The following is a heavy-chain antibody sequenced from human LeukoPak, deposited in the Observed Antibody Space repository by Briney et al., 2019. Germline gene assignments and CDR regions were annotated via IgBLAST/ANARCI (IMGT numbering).Heavy chain of an antibody. V-gene: IGHV4-39*01. CDR2: IYYSGST. Sequence: SETLSLTCTVSGVSISSSSYYWGWLRQPPGKGLEWIGSIYYSGSTYYNPSLKSLVTISVDTSKNQFSLKLSSVTAAETAVYYCASLDVLRFLEWLPWGQGTLVTVSS. D-gene: IGHD3-3*01. CDR1: GVSISSSSYY. J-gene: IGHJ4*02. CDR3: ASLDVLRFLEWLP.